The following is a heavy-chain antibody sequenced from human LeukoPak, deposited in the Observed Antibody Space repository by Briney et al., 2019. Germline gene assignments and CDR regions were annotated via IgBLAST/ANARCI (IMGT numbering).Heavy chain of an antibody. CDR3: AKDGSMVSHYYDSSGYFEGAFDI. CDR2: ISGSGGST. CDR1: GFTFSTYG. D-gene: IGHD3-22*01. Sequence: GGSLRLSCVASGFTFSTYGMSWVRQAPGKGLEWVSAISGSGGSTYYADSVKGRFTISRDNSKNTLYLQMNSLRAEDTAVYYCAKDGSMVSHYYDSSGYFEGAFDIWGQGTMVTVSS. V-gene: IGHV3-23*01. J-gene: IGHJ3*02.